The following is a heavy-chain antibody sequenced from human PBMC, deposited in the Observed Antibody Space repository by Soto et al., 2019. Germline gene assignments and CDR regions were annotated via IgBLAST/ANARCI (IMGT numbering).Heavy chain of an antibody. Sequence: GESLKISCKGSGYSFTSYWIGWVRQMPGKGLEWMGIIYPGDSETRYSPSFQGQVTISADRSSSTAYLQWSSLKASDTAMYYCATYGESGYGGNNGDAFDIWGQGTMVTVSS. D-gene: IGHD4-17*01. CDR2: IYPGDSET. CDR3: ATYGESGYGGNNGDAFDI. V-gene: IGHV5-51*01. J-gene: IGHJ3*02. CDR1: GYSFTSYW.